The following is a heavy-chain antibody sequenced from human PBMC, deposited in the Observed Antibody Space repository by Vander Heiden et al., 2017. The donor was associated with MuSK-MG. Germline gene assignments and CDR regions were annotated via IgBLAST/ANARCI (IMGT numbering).Heavy chain of an antibody. J-gene: IGHJ2*01. CDR3: ARDGRNWYFDL. Sequence: QVQLVASGGGLVKPGGSLRLSCAASGFTFSDYYINWIRQAPGKGLEWVSYISNRGTITNDADSVKGRFTISRDNVKNSLYLQMNRLRAEDTAVYYGARDGRNWYFDLWGRGTLVTVSS. V-gene: IGHV3-11*01. CDR2: ISNRGTIT. CDR1: GFTFSDYY.